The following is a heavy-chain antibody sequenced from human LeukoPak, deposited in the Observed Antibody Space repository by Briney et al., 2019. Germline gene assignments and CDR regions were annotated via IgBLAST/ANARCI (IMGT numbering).Heavy chain of an antibody. CDR1: GGSISSSNW. CDR3: ARDLGMVRGSLDY. D-gene: IGHD3-10*01. V-gene: IGHV4-4*02. J-gene: IGHJ4*02. Sequence: SETLSLTCAVSGGSISSSNWWSWVRQPPGKGLEWIGEIYHSGSTNYNPSLKSRVAISVDKSKNQFSLKLSAVTAADTAVYYCARDLGMVRGSLDYWGQGTLVTVSS. CDR2: IYHSGST.